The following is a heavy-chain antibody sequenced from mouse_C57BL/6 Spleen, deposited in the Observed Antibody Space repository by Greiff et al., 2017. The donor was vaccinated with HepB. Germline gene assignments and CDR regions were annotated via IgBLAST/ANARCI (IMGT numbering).Heavy chain of an antibody. Sequence: QVQLQQSGAELVMPGASVKLSCKASGYTFTSYWMHWVKQRPGQGLEWIGEIDPSDSYTNYNQKFKGKSTLTVDKSSSTAYMQLSSLTSEDSAVYYSARRGYDRYWYFDVWGTGTTVTVSS. CDR1: GYTFTSYW. J-gene: IGHJ1*03. CDR3: ARRGYDRYWYFDV. CDR2: IDPSDSYT. V-gene: IGHV1-69*01. D-gene: IGHD2-3*01.